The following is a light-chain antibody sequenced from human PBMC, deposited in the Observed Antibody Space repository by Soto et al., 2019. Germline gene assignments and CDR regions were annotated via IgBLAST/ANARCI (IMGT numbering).Light chain of an antibody. J-gene: IGKJ1*01. CDR2: DAS. Sequence: DIQMTQSPSTLSASVGDRVTITCRASQSINYRLAWYQQKPGKAPKLLIYDASSLESGVPSTFSGSGSGTEFTLTITSLQSDDFATYYCQQYNSYSWTFGQGTKVDIK. CDR3: QQYNSYSWT. CDR1: QSINYR. V-gene: IGKV1-5*01.